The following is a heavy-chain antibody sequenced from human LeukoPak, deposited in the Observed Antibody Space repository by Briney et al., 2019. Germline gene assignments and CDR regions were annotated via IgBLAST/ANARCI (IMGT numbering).Heavy chain of an antibody. V-gene: IGHV1-46*01. CDR3: ARGYCTNGVCRTFDI. D-gene: IGHD2-8*01. Sequence: ASVKVSCKASGYTFTDYFIHWVRQAPGQGLEWMGIISLNGGTTNYAQKFQDRVTMTRDTSTSTVYMELSSLRSEDTAVYYCARGYCTNGVCRTFDIWGQGTLVTVSS. CDR1: GYTFTDYF. CDR2: ISLNGGTT. J-gene: IGHJ4*02.